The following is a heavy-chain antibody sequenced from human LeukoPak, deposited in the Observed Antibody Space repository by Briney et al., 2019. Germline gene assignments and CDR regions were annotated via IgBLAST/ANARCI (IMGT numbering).Heavy chain of an antibody. CDR1: GGSFSGYY. Sequence: SETLSLTCAVYGGSFSGYYWSWIRQPPGKGLEWIGEINHSGSTNYNPSLKSRVTISVDTSKNQFSLKLSSVTAADTAVYYCARGRPLYYDSSGYRRFDYWRQGTLVTVSS. J-gene: IGHJ4*02. CDR3: ARGRPLYYDSSGYRRFDY. D-gene: IGHD3-22*01. CDR2: INHSGST. V-gene: IGHV4-34*01.